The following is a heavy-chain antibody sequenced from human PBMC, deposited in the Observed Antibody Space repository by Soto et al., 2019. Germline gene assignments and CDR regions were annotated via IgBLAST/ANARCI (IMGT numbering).Heavy chain of an antibody. CDR3: ARELGYYDILTGYYYYYYGMDV. CDR1: GGSISSSNW. CDR2: IYHSGST. D-gene: IGHD3-9*01. J-gene: IGHJ6*02. Sequence: SETLSLTCAVSGGSISSSNWWSWVRQPPGKGLEWIGEIYHSGSTNYNPSLKSRVTISVDKSKNQFSLKLSSVTAADTAVYYCARELGYYDILTGYYYYYYGMDVWGQGTTVT. V-gene: IGHV4-4*02.